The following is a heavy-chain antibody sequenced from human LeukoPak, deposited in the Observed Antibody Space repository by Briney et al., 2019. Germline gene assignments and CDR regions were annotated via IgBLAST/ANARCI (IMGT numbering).Heavy chain of an antibody. CDR2: ISGSGGST. Sequence: GGSLRLSCAASGFTFSSYAMSWVRQPPGKGLEWVSAISGSGGSTYYADSVKGRFTNSRDNSKNSLDLQMSSLRDEDTAVYYCAKEGGRERFYYDSSGDSSYWGQGTLVTVSS. CDR1: GFTFSSYA. J-gene: IGHJ4*02. D-gene: IGHD3-22*01. V-gene: IGHV3-23*01. CDR3: AKEGGRERFYYDSSGDSSY.